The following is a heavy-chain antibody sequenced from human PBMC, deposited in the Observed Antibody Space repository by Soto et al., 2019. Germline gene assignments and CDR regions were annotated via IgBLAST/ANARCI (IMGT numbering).Heavy chain of an antibody. D-gene: IGHD2-21*01. CDR2: ITSNGGNT. Sequence: EVQLVESGGGLVQPGGSLRLSCAAAGFTFSSYAMHWVRQAPGQGREYVSAITSNGGNTDYARSVKGRFTISRDNSKNTLYLQMVSLRAEDMAVYYCARRIPFGYGMDVWGQGTTVTVSS. J-gene: IGHJ6*02. CDR1: GFTFSSYA. CDR3: ARRIPFGYGMDV. V-gene: IGHV3-64*01.